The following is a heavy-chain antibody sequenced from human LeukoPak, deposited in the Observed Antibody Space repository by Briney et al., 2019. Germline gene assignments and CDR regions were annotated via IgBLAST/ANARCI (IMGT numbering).Heavy chain of an antibody. D-gene: IGHD6-13*01. CDR2: IYYSGTT. Sequence: PLETLSLTCTVSGGSISNYYWTWIRQPPGKGLEWIGYIYYSGTTHYSPSLKSRVTLSVDTSKSQFSLKLSSVTAADTAVYYCARVGGSWYSAAFDVWGQGTMVTVSS. CDR1: GGSISNYY. V-gene: IGHV4-59*01. CDR3: ARVGGSWYSAAFDV. J-gene: IGHJ3*01.